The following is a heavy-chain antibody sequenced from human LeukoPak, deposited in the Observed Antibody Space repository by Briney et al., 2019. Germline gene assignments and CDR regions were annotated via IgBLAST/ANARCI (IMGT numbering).Heavy chain of an antibody. D-gene: IGHD1-26*01. CDR3: ARVSVSGTYDY. V-gene: IGHV4-4*07. CDR1: GGSISSYY. CDR2: IYSSGST. Sequence: SETLSLTCTVSGGSISSYYWSWIRQPAGKGLDWIGRIYSSGSTNYNPSLKSRVTMSVDTSKNQFSLKLSSVTDADAAVSYCARVSVSGTYDYWGQGTLVTVYS. J-gene: IGHJ4*02.